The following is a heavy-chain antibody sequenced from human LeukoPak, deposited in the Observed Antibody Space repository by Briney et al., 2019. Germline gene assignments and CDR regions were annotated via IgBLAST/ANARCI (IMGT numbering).Heavy chain of an antibody. CDR2: ISGNG. CDR3: AKAYYYGSGSSYSSFGY. CDR1: GFTFSSYG. V-gene: IGHV3-23*01. D-gene: IGHD3-10*01. Sequence: GGSLRLSCVASGFTFSSYGMSWVRQAPGKGLEWVSTISGNGYYANSVKGRFTISRDNSKNTLYLQMNSLRAEVTAVYYCAKAYYYGSGSSYSSFGYWGQGTLVTVSS. J-gene: IGHJ4*02.